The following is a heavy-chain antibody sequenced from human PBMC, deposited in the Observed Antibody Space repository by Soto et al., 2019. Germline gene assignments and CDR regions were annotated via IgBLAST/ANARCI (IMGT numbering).Heavy chain of an antibody. V-gene: IGHV4-59*01. D-gene: IGHD3-16*02. CDR1: GGSISSYY. CDR3: ARESFLANFYY. CDR2: IYYSGST. J-gene: IGHJ4*02. Sequence: PSETLSLTCTVSGGSISSYYWSCLRQPPGKGLEWIGYIYYSGSTNYNPSLKSRVTISVDTSKNQFSLKLSSVTAADTAVYYCARESFLANFYYWGQGTLVTVSS.